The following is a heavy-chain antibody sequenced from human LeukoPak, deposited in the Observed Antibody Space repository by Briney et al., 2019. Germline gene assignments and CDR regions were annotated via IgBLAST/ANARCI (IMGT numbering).Heavy chain of an antibody. D-gene: IGHD6-19*01. J-gene: IGHJ3*01. CDR2: IKQDGSVK. Sequence: GGSLRLSCAASGFTFSGYWMIWVRQAPGKGLEWVANIKQDGSVKYYVDSVSGRFTISRDNAKNLLYLQMNSLRDEDTAAYYCVRDSGGYSSVWYDAFDVWGRGTKVTVSS. CDR3: VRDSGGYSSVWYDAFDV. V-gene: IGHV3-7*01. CDR1: GFTFSGYW.